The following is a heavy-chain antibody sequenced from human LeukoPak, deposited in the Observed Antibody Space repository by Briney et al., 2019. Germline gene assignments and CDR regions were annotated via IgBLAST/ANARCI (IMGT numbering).Heavy chain of an antibody. Sequence: PSETLSLTCTVCGGSISSASYYWGWIRQPPGKGLEWIRTIYYSGSTYYNPSLKSRVTISVDTSKNQVSLKLRSVTAADTAVYHCARDWSSSSYTYYYYYMDVWGKGTTVTVSS. CDR2: IYYSGST. V-gene: IGHV4-39*07. D-gene: IGHD6-6*01. CDR1: GGSISSASYY. CDR3: ARDWSSSSYTYYYYYMDV. J-gene: IGHJ6*03.